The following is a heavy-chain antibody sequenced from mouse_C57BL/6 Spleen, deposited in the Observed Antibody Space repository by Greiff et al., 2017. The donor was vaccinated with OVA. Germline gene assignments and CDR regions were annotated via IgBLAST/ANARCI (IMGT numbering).Heavy chain of an antibody. D-gene: IGHD1-1*01. CDR3: APSIYYYGSSPHWYFDV. V-gene: IGHV1-64*01. Sequence: VQLQQSGAELVKPGASVKLSCKASGYTFTSYWMHWVKQRPGQGLEWIGMIHPNSGSTNYNEKFKSKATLTVDKSSSTAYMQLSSLTSEDSAVYYCAPSIYYYGSSPHWYFDVWGTGTTVTVSS. CDR2: IHPNSGST. J-gene: IGHJ1*03. CDR1: GYTFTSYW.